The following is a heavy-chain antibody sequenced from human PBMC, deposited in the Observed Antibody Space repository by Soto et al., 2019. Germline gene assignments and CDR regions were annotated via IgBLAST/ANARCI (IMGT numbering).Heavy chain of an antibody. CDR2: INPSGFST. J-gene: IGHJ6*02. Sequence: QVQLVQSGAEVKKPGASVKISCKASGYTFSSSYIHWVRQAPGQGLEWMGLINPSGFSTDYAQTFQGRVTVTRDTSTSTVYMELSSLRSEDTAVYYCASRGYTDGVSAMDVCGPGTTVAVSS. D-gene: IGHD2-15*01. CDR1: GYTFSSSY. CDR3: ASRGYTDGVSAMDV. V-gene: IGHV1-46*01.